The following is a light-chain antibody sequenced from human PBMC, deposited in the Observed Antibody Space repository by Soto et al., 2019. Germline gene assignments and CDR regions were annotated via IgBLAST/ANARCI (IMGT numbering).Light chain of an antibody. CDR1: QGIRND. CDR3: LQDYNYPRT. CDR2: AAS. V-gene: IGKV1-6*01. J-gene: IGKJ1*01. Sequence: AIQMTQSPSSLSASVGDTVTITCRASQGIRNDLGWYQEKPGKAPKLLIYAASILQPGVPSRFSGSGSGTYFTLTIPSLQPEDFATYYCLQDYNYPRTFGQGTKVEIK.